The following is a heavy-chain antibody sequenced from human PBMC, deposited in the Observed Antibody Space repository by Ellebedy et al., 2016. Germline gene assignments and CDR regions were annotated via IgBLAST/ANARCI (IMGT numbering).Heavy chain of an antibody. CDR2: IYSGDSDT. D-gene: IGHD3-16*01. V-gene: IGHV5-51*01. J-gene: IGHJ4*02. CDR3: ARAGEITTPGGIIVTPFDH. CDR1: GYSFTNYW. Sequence: GESLKISCKGSGYSFTNYWIGWVRQVSGKGPESMGIIYSGDSDTRYSPSFQGQVTISADKSISTAYLQWSSLKASDTAIYYCARAGEITTPGGIIVTPFDHWGQGTLVTVS.